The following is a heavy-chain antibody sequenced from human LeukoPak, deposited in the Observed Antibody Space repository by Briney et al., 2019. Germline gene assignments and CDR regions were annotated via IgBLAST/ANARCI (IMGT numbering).Heavy chain of an antibody. V-gene: IGHV1-8*01. Sequence: ASVKVSCKASGYTFTSYDTNWVRQATGQGLEWMGWMNPNSGNTGYAQKFRGRVTMTRNTSISTAYMELSSLRSEDTAVYYCARGQSSDGYGSGPDFDYWGQGTLVTVSS. J-gene: IGHJ4*02. CDR3: ARGQSSDGYGSGPDFDY. CDR2: MNPNSGNT. D-gene: IGHD3-10*01. CDR1: GYTFTSYD.